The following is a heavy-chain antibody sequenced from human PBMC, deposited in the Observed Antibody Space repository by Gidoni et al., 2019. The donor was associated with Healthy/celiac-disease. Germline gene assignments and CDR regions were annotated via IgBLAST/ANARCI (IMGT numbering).Heavy chain of an antibody. D-gene: IGHD3-22*01. CDR2: IYTSGST. CDR3: AREPLGGYDSSFWFDP. Sequence: QVQLQESGPGLVKPSQTLSLTCTVSGGSISSGSYYWSWIRQPAGKGLEWIGRIYTSGSTNYNPSLKSRVTISVDTSKNQFSLKLSSVTAADTAVYYCAREPLGGYDSSFWFDPWGQGTLVTVSS. J-gene: IGHJ5*02. V-gene: IGHV4-61*02. CDR1: GGSISSGSYY.